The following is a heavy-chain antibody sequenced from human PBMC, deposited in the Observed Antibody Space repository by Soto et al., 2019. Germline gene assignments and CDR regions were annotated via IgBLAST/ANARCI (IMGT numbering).Heavy chain of an antibody. D-gene: IGHD1-26*01. CDR1: GFSLITSGVG. V-gene: IGHV2-5*02. Sequence: ESGPTLVNPTQTLTLTCTFSGFSLITSGVGVGWIRQPPGKALEWLALIYWDDDKRYSPSLKSRLTITKDTSKNQVVLTMTNMDPVDTATYYCAPVGVTAVWTDWFDPWGQGTLVTVSS. J-gene: IGHJ5*02. CDR2: IYWDDDK. CDR3: APVGVTAVWTDWFDP.